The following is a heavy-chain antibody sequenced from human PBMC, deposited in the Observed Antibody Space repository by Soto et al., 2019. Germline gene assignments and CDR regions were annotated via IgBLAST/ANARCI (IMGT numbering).Heavy chain of an antibody. CDR3: AKDYRDPKRIAARLFDY. CDR2: ISGSGGST. CDR1: GFTFSSYA. V-gene: IGHV3-23*01. D-gene: IGHD6-6*01. Sequence: PGGSLRLSCSASGFTFSSYAMSWVRQAPGKGLEWVSAISGSGGSTYYADSVKGRFTISRDNSKNTLYLQMNSLRAEDTAVYYCAKDYRDPKRIAARLFDYWGQGTLVTVSS. J-gene: IGHJ4*02.